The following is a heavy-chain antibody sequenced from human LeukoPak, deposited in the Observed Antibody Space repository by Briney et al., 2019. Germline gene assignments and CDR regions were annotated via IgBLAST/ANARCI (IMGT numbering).Heavy chain of an antibody. D-gene: IGHD3-16*01. J-gene: IGHJ4*02. V-gene: IGHV1-2*02. CDR1: GYKFTDDY. Sequence: GASVKVSCKASGYKFTDDYMHWVRQAPGQGLEFMGWINPDSGFTSYAQKLKGRVTMTRDTSISTAYLEVRSLTSDDTAVYYCAPTAEAYTSWWKVWGQGTLVTVSS. CDR3: APTAEAYTSWWKV. CDR2: INPDSGFT.